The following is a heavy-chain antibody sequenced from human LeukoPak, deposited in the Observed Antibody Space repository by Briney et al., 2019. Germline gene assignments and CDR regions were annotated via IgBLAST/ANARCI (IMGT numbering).Heavy chain of an antibody. CDR3: ASHIGSSSSSLGSY. V-gene: IGHV1-2*02. J-gene: IGHJ4*02. Sequence: ASVKVSCKASGYTFTGYYMHWVRQAPGQGLEWMGWINPNSGGTNYAQKFQGRVTMTRDTSISTAYMELSRLRSDDTAVYYCASHIGSSSSSLGSYWGQGTLVTVSS. CDR1: GYTFTGYY. D-gene: IGHD6-6*01. CDR2: INPNSGGT.